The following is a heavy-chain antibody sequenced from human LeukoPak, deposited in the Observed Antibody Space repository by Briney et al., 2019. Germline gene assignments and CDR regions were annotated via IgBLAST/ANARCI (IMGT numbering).Heavy chain of an antibody. CDR2: INHSGST. CDR3: ARIFMTTVTTKNFDY. J-gene: IGHJ4*02. D-gene: IGHD4-17*01. Sequence: SETLSLTCAVYGGSFSGYYWSWIRQPPGKGLEWIGEINHSGSTNYNPSLKSRVTISVDTSKNQFSLKLSSVTAADTAVHYCARIFMTTVTTKNFDYWGQGTLVTVSS. V-gene: IGHV4-34*01. CDR1: GGSFSGYY.